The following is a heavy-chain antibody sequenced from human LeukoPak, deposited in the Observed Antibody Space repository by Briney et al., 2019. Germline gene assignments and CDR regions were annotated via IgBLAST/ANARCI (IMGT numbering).Heavy chain of an antibody. Sequence: SETLSLTCAVYGGSFSGYYWSWIRQPPGKGLEWIGETNHSGSTNYNPSLKSRVTISVDTSKNQFSLKLSSVTAAATAVYYCARRRRIVGATPGAFDIWGQGTMVTVSS. D-gene: IGHD1-26*01. CDR3: ARRRRIVGATPGAFDI. J-gene: IGHJ3*02. CDR2: TNHSGST. V-gene: IGHV4-34*01. CDR1: GGSFSGYY.